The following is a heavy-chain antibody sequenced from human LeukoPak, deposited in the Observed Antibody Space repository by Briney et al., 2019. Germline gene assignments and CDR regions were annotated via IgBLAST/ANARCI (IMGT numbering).Heavy chain of an antibody. J-gene: IGHJ5*02. CDR3: TTGHCRGDACP. V-gene: IGHV3-49*03. CDR2: IRSKAYGGTT. Sequence: GGSLRLSCTASGFTFGDYAMSWFRQAPGKGLEWVGFIRSKAYGGTTEYAASVKGRFTISRDDSKSIAYLQMNSLKTEDTAVYYCTTGHCRGDACPWGQGTLVTVSS. CDR1: GFTFGDYA. D-gene: IGHD2-21*01.